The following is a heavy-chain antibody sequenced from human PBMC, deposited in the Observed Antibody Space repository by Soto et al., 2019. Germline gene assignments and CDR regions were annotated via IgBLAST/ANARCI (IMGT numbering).Heavy chain of an antibody. V-gene: IGHV4-34*01. CDR3: ARGYDISAAYYIYD. Sequence: SETMCLTCAVYGGSLSGYYWSWIRQPPGKGLEWIGEINHSGSTNYNPSLKSRVTISVDTSKNQFSLKLSSVTAADTAVYYCARGYDISAAYYIYDLGLENLLTISS. CDR1: GGSLSGYY. CDR2: INHSGST. D-gene: IGHD3-9*01. J-gene: IGHJ4*02.